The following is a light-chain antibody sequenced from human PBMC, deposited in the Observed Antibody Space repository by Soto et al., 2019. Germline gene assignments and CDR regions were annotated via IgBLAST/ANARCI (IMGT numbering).Light chain of an antibody. CDR1: XSXXXSNY. V-gene: IGLV1-47*01. CDR3: AAWDDTLSGPYVV. Sequence: QSVLTQPPSASGTPGQRVTISCSGSXSXXXSNYVYWYQQLPGTAPKLLIYTNNQRPSGVPDRFSGSKSGTSASLAISGLXSEDXAXYXXAAWDDTLSGPYVVFGGGTKVTVL. J-gene: IGLJ2*01. CDR2: TNN.